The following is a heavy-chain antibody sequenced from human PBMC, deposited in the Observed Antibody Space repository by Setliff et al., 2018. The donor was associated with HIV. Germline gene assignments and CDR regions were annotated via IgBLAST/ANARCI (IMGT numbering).Heavy chain of an antibody. J-gene: IGHJ4*02. Sequence: PGEALKISWKGSGYSFTSNWIGLVRQMPGKGLEWRGIIYPGDSDSKYNPSFEGQVAMSVDKSMNAAYLPWTSLKASDSAIYYCVRQGANKDWLIVDYWGQGTPVTVSS. D-gene: IGHD1-26*01. CDR3: VRQGANKDWLIVDY. V-gene: IGHV5-51*01. CDR1: GYSFTSNW. CDR2: IYPGDSDS.